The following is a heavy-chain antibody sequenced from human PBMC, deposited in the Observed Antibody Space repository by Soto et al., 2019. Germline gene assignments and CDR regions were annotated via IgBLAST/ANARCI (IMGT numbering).Heavy chain of an antibody. CDR2: IYYSGSS. V-gene: IGHV4-31*03. Sequence: QVKLQESGPGLVKPSQTLSLTCTVSGDSMTSGGYYWSWIRQHPGKGLEWIGYIYYSGSSDYNPSLESRVEISLDRSKKQFSLRLNSVTAADTAVYYCARIVAYCGGDCYRWGQGTLVTVSS. J-gene: IGHJ4*02. D-gene: IGHD2-21*02. CDR3: ARIVAYCGGDCYR. CDR1: GDSMTSGGYY.